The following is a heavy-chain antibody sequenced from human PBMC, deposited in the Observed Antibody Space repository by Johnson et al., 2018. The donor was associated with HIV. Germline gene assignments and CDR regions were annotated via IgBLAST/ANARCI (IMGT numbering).Heavy chain of an antibody. V-gene: IGHV3-30-3*01. CDR1: GFSLSDYA. CDR3: ARDRFGSGRPNAFDM. Sequence: VQLVESGGGVVQPGRSLRLSCAASGFSLSDYAIHWVRQAPVKGLEWVGVMSYDGSKENYADYVKGRFTISRDNSKNTVYLQMNTLRPEDTAVYYCARDRFGSGRPNAFDMWGQGTMVTVSS. D-gene: IGHD3-10*01. CDR2: MSYDGSKE. J-gene: IGHJ3*02.